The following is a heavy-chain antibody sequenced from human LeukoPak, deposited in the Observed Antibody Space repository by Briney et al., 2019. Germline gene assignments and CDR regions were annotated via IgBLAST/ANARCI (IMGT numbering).Heavy chain of an antibody. V-gene: IGHV3-33*01. CDR3: ARDCSGGSCYGVAFDI. Sequence: GGSLRLSCAASGFTFSSYGMHWVRQAPGKGLEWVAVIWYDGSNKYYADSVKGRFTISRDNSKNTLYLQMNSLRAEDTAVYYCARDCSGGSCYGVAFDIWGQGTMVTVSS. D-gene: IGHD2-15*01. CDR2: IWYDGSNK. CDR1: GFTFSSYG. J-gene: IGHJ3*02.